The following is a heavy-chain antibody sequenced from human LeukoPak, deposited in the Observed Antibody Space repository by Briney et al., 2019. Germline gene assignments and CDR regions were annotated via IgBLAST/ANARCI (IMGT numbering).Heavy chain of an antibody. J-gene: IGHJ3*02. CDR2: IYSDGGT. CDR3: ARDLDYDFWSGYYTGMGAFDI. CDR1: GFTVSSNY. Sequence: GGSLRLSCAASGFTVSSNYMSWVRQAPGKGLEWVSVIYSDGGTYYADSVKGRFTISRDNSKNTLYLQMNSLRAEDTAVYYCARDLDYDFWSGYYTGMGAFDIWGQGTMVTVSS. D-gene: IGHD3-3*01. V-gene: IGHV3-53*01.